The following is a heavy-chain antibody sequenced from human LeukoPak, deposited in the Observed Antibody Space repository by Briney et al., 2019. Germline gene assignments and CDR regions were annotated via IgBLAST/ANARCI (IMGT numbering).Heavy chain of an antibody. D-gene: IGHD2-15*01. Sequence: GGSLRLSCAASGFTFDDYGMSWVRQGPGKGLEWVSGIYWNGGNTGYADSVKGRFTIFRDNAKNSLYLERDSLRVEDTALYYCARTSDGSWFDPWGQGTLVTVSS. CDR1: GFTFDDYG. CDR3: ARTSDGSWFDP. CDR2: IYWNGGNT. J-gene: IGHJ5*02. V-gene: IGHV3-20*04.